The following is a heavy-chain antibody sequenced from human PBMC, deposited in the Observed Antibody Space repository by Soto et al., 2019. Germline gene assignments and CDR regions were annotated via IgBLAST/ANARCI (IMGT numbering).Heavy chain of an antibody. D-gene: IGHD2-15*01. J-gene: IGHJ4*02. CDR1: GGSISSGDYY. CDR2: IYYSGST. V-gene: IGHV4-30-4*01. CDR3: ARARGARYFDY. Sequence: SETLSLTCTVSGGSISSGDYYWSWIRQPPGKGLEWIGYIYYSGSTYYNPSLKSRVTISVDTSKYQFSLKLSSVTAADTAVYYCARARGARYFDYWGQGTLVPSPQ.